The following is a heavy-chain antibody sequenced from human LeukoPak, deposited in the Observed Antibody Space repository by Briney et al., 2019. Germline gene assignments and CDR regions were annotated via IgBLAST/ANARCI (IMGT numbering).Heavy chain of an antibody. CDR3: ARASRARVLDYYYYMDV. CDR2: INPNSGNT. CDR1: GYTFTGYY. J-gene: IGHJ6*03. V-gene: IGHV1-8*02. D-gene: IGHD3-10*01. Sequence: ASVKVSCKASGYTFTGYYMHWVRQAPGQGLEWMGWINPNSGNTGYAQKFQGRVTMTRNTSISTAYMELSSLRSEDTAVYYCARASRARVLDYYYYMDVWGKGTTVTISS.